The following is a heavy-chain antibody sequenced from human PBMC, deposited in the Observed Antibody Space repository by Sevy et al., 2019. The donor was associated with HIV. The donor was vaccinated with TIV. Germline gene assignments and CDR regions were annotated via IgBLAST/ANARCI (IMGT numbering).Heavy chain of an antibody. CDR2: LWSHGRRE. Sequence: GGSLRLSCAGSGFTFSNYAMHWVRQAPGKGLECVAGLWSHGRREYYADFAKGRFTISRDNSKNTVYLHMDSLRTDDTAVYYCAKEYDAFDVWGQGTMVTVSS. J-gene: IGHJ3*01. V-gene: IGHV3-33*03. CDR1: GFTFSNYA. CDR3: AKEYDAFDV.